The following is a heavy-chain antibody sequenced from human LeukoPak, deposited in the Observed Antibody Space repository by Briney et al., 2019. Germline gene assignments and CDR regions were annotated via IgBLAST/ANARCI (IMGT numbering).Heavy chain of an antibody. CDR2: IYTGGST. Sequence: GGSLRLSCAASGFTVSSNYMSWVRQAPGKGLEWISVIYTGGSTSYADSVKGRFTISRDSSTNTPFLQMNSLRAEDTAVYYCARASTLRTGDAHWGQGTLVTVSS. CDR3: ARASTLRTGDAH. J-gene: IGHJ4*02. D-gene: IGHD7-27*01. CDR1: GFTVSSNY. V-gene: IGHV3-66*01.